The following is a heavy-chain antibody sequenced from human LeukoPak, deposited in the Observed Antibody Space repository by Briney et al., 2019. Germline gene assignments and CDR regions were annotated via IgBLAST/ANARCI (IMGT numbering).Heavy chain of an antibody. V-gene: IGHV1-8*03. Sequence: ASVKVSCNASGYTFTSYDINWVRQATGQGLEWMGWMNPNSGNTGYAQKFQGRVTITRNTSISTAYMELSSLRSEDTAVYYCARGINPYYYYYMDVWGKGTTVTVSS. D-gene: IGHD1-14*01. CDR1: GYTFTSYD. CDR3: ARGINPYYYYYMDV. CDR2: MNPNSGNT. J-gene: IGHJ6*03.